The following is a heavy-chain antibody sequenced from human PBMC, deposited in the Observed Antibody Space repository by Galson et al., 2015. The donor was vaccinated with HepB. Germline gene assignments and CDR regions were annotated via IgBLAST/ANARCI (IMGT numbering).Heavy chain of an antibody. CDR2: IGTAGDT. D-gene: IGHD6-13*01. CDR1: GFTFSSYD. Sequence: SLRLSCAASGFTFSSYDMHWVRQATGKGLEWVSAIGTAGDTYYPGSVKGRFTISRENAKNSLYLQMNSLRAGDTAVYYCAREIAAAGCFDYWGQGTLVTVSS. V-gene: IGHV3-13*01. J-gene: IGHJ4*02. CDR3: AREIAAAGCFDY.